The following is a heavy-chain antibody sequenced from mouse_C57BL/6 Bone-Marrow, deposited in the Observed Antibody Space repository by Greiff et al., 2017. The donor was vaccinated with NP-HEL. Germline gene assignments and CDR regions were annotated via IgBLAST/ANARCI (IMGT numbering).Heavy chain of an antibody. CDR3: ASYGYDGGWFAY. V-gene: IGHV2-9-1*01. J-gene: IGHJ3*01. Sequence: VMLVESGPGLVAPSQSLSITCTVSGFSLTSYAISWVRQPPGKGLEWLGVIWTGGGTNYNSALKSRLSIRQDNSKSQVFLKMNSLQTDDTARYYGASYGYDGGWFAYWGQGTLVTVSA. CDR2: IWTGGGT. CDR1: GFSLTSYA. D-gene: IGHD2-2*01.